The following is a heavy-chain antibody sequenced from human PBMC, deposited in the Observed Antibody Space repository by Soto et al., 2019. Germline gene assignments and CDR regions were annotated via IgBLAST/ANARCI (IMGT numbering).Heavy chain of an antibody. J-gene: IGHJ6*02. D-gene: IGHD6-19*01. CDR1: GFTFDDYG. Sequence: PGGSLRLSCAASGFTFDDYGMSWVRQAPGKGLEWVSGINWNGGSTGYADSVKGRFTISRDNAKNSLYLQMNSLRAEDTALYYSAREVVGSGWPVNYYYGMDVWGQGTTVTVSS. CDR3: AREVVGSGWPVNYYYGMDV. CDR2: INWNGGST. V-gene: IGHV3-20*04.